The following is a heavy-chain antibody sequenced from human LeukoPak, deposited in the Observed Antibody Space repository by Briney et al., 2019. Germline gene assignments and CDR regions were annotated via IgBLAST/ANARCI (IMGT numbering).Heavy chain of an antibody. D-gene: IGHD4-17*01. V-gene: IGHV4-59*01. Sequence: SETLSLTCTVSGGSISSYYWSWIRQPPGKGLEWIGYIYYSGSTNYNPSLKSRVTISVDTSKNQFSLKLSSVTAADTAVYYCARGLNGDQYYYYYYMDVWGKGTTVTVSS. CDR1: GGSISSYY. J-gene: IGHJ6*03. CDR3: ARGLNGDQYYYYYYMDV. CDR2: IYYSGST.